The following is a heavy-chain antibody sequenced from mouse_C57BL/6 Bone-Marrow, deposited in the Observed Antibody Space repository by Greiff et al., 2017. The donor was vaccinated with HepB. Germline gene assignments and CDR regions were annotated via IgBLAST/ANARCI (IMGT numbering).Heavy chain of an antibody. CDR2: ISYDGSN. Sequence: DVQLQESGPGLVKPSQSLSLTCSVTGYSITSGYYWNWIRQFPGNKLEWMGYISYDGSNNYNPSLKNRISITRDTSKNQFFLKLNSVTTEDTATYYCARDRTTVVEDYAMDYWGQGTSVTVSS. D-gene: IGHD1-1*01. CDR3: ARDRTTVVEDYAMDY. J-gene: IGHJ4*01. V-gene: IGHV3-6*01. CDR1: GYSITSGYY.